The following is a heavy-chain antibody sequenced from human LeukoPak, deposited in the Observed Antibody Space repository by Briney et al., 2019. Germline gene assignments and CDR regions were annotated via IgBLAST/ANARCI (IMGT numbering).Heavy chain of an antibody. CDR1: GFTFSSYW. V-gene: IGHV3-7*01. Sequence: GGSLRLSCADSGFTFSSYWMTWVRKAPGKGLEWVANIKQDATEKYYVDSVKGRFTISRDNAKNSLYLQMSSLRAEDTAVYYCARVRTYVGPTMQSYYMDVWGKGTTVTISS. D-gene: IGHD1-26*01. CDR3: ARVRTYVGPTMQSYYMDV. CDR2: IKQDATEK. J-gene: IGHJ6*03.